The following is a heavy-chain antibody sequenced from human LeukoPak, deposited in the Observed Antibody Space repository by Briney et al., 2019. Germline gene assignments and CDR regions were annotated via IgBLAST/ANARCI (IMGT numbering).Heavy chain of an antibody. CDR1: GGSISSYY. J-gene: IGHJ3*02. D-gene: IGHD4-17*01. Sequence: KTSETLSLTCTVSGGSISSYYWSWIRQPPGKGLEWIGYIYYSGSTNYNPSLKSRVTISVDTSKNQFSLKLSSVTAADTAVYYCARDRPYGEKEDAFDIWGQGTMVTISS. CDR2: IYYSGST. CDR3: ARDRPYGEKEDAFDI. V-gene: IGHV4-59*01.